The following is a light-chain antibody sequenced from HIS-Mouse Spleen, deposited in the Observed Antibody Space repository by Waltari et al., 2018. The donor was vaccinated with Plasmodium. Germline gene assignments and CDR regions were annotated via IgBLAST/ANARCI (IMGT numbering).Light chain of an antibody. V-gene: IGLV3-10*01. CDR2: EYS. Sequence: SYELTQPPSVSVSPGQTARITCSGDALPKKYAYWYQQKSGQAPVLVLYEYSKRPSGVPERCSGSSSGKMATLTIRGAQVEDEADYYCYSTDSSGNHRVFGGGTKLTVL. CDR3: YSTDSSGNHRV. CDR1: ALPKKY. J-gene: IGLJ3*02.